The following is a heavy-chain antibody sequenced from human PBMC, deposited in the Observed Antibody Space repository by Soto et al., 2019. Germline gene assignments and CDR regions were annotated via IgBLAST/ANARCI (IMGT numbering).Heavy chain of an antibody. D-gene: IGHD3-3*01. CDR2: IYHSGST. CDR1: GASIDSNAYS. CDR3: ARSEGLGVTTFDY. J-gene: IGHJ4*02. Sequence: TSETLSLTCTVSGASIDSNAYSWSWIRQPPGKGLEWIGYIYHSGSTYYNPSLKSRVTISVDRSENQFSLKLNSVTAADTAVYYCARSEGLGVTTFDYWRQGTLVTVSS. V-gene: IGHV4-30-2*01.